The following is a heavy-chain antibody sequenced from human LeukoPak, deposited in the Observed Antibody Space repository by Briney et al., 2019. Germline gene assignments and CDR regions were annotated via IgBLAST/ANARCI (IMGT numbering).Heavy chain of an antibody. CDR1: GFSFSSYS. Sequence: GGSLRLSCAASGFSFSSYSMNWVRQAPGKGLEWVSSISSGGRYVYYADSVKGRFTISRDNSKNTLYLQMNSLRAEDTAVYYCARDTTNYYDSSGPAEYFQHWGQGTLVTVSS. D-gene: IGHD3-22*01. J-gene: IGHJ1*01. CDR2: ISSGGRYV. CDR3: ARDTTNYYDSSGPAEYFQH. V-gene: IGHV3-21*01.